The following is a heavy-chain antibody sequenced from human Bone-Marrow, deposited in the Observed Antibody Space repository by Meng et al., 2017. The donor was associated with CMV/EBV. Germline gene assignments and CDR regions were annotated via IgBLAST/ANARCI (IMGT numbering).Heavy chain of an antibody. CDR2: IKQDGSEK. J-gene: IGHJ4*02. Sequence: GGSLRLSCAASGFTFSSYWMSWVRQAPGKGLEWVANIKQDGSEKYYVDSVKGRFTISRDNAKNSLYLQMNSLRAEDTAVYYCARVYYDSTNYYFSFGYWGQGTLVTVSS. V-gene: IGHV3-7*01. D-gene: IGHD3-22*01. CDR3: ARVYYDSTNYYFSFGY. CDR1: GFTFSSYW.